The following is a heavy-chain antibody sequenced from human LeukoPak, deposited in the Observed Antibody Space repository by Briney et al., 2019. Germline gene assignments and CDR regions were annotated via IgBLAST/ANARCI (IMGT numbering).Heavy chain of an antibody. J-gene: IGHJ3*02. CDR1: GFSFSTYW. Sequence: GGSLRLSCAASGFSFSTYWMSWVRQAPGIGLEWVANINYDERETSYVDSVRGRFTISRDNAKNSLYLQMNSLRAEDTAVYYCARKRGDIWGPGTVVTVSS. CDR2: INYDERET. V-gene: IGHV3-7*04. CDR3: ARKRGDI.